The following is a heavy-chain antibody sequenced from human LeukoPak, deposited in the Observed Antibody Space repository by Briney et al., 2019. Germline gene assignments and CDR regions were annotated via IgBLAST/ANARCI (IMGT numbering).Heavy chain of an antibody. CDR3: ARSRSITGTSGFDY. CDR1: GGTFSSYA. D-gene: IGHD1-7*01. V-gene: IGHV1-69*01. J-gene: IGHJ4*02. CDR2: IIPIFGTA. Sequence: SVKVSCKASGGTFSSYAISWVRQAPGQGLEWMGGIIPIFGTANYAQKFQGRVTITADESTSTAYMELSSLRSEDTAVYYCARSRSITGTSGFDYWGQGTLVTVSS.